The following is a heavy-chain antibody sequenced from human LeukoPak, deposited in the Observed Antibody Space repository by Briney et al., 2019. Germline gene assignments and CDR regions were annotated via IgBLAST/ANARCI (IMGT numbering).Heavy chain of an antibody. Sequence: GGSLRLSCAASGFTFSTYAMHWVRQAPGKGLEWVAVISYDGSSKYYADSMKGRFTISRDNSKNTLFLQMSSLRAEDTAVYFCAREILAPGKTHDYWGQGTLVTVSS. CDR1: GFTFSTYA. V-gene: IGHV3-30*04. CDR2: ISYDGSSK. CDR3: AREILAPGKTHDY. J-gene: IGHJ4*02.